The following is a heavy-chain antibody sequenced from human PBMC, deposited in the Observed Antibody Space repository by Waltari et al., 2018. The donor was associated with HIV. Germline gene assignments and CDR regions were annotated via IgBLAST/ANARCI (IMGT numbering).Heavy chain of an antibody. V-gene: IGHV5-51*01. CDR2: SYPGDSDT. CDR1: GYSFTKYW. Sequence: EVQLVQSGAEVKKPGETLKISCKGSGYSFTKYWNGRVRQTPGKGLGWLGISYPGDSDTRYSPSFQGQVTISADKSITTAYLQWSSLKASATAMYYCARLNPSAVDGNVNYFDPWGQGTLVTVSS. CDR3: ARLNPSAVDGNVNYFDP. J-gene: IGHJ5*02. D-gene: IGHD6-19*01.